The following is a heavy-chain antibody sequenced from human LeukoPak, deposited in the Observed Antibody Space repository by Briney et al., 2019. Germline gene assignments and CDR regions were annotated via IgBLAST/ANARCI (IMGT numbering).Heavy chain of an antibody. V-gene: IGHV3-74*01. J-gene: IGHJ4*02. CDR1: GFTFSSHW. CDR3: ARGGWGTATDY. CDR2: INNDGSST. Sequence: GGSLRLSCAASGFTFSSHWMHWVRQAPGGVLVLVSHINNDGSSTTYADSVKGRFTITRDNAKNTVYLQMNSLRAEDTAVYYCARGGWGTATDYWGQGTLVTVSP. D-gene: IGHD1-1*01.